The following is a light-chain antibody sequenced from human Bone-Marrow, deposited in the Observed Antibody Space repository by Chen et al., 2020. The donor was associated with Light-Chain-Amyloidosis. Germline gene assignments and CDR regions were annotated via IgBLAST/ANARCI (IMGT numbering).Light chain of an antibody. J-gene: IGLJ3*02. Sequence: SYVLTQPSSVSVAQGQTATIACGGNNIGSTSVNWYQQTPGQAPLLVVYDDSDRPSGIPERLSGSNSGNTGTLTISRVEAGDEAVYYCQVWDRSSDRPVFGGGTKLTV. CDR2: DDS. CDR3: QVWDRSSDRPV. V-gene: IGLV3-21*02. CDR1: NIGSTS.